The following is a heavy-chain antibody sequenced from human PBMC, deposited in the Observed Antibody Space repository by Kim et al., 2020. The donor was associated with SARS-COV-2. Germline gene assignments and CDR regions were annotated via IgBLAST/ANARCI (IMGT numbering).Heavy chain of an antibody. J-gene: IGHJ4*02. V-gene: IGHV4-39*01. CDR2: IYYSGST. Sequence: SETLSLTCTVSGGSISSSSYYWGWIRQPPGKGLEWIGSIYYSGSTYYNPSLKSRVTISVDTSKNQFSLKLSSVTAADTAVYYCATRGPFYGSGSYYNVDYWGQGTLVTVSS. D-gene: IGHD3-10*01. CDR1: GGSISSSSYY. CDR3: ATRGPFYGSGSYYNVDY.